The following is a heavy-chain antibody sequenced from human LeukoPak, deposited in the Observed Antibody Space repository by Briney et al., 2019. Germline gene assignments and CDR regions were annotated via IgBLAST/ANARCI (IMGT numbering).Heavy chain of an antibody. CDR1: GFTFSSYA. J-gene: IGHJ5*02. V-gene: IGHV3-23*01. Sequence: GGSLRLSCAASGFTFSSYAMTWVRQAPGQGLEWVSGNSGSGGSTYYADSVKGRFTISRDNSKNTLYLQMNSLRAEDTAVYYCAREGAAGWFDPWGQGTMVTVSS. CDR2: NSGSGGST. D-gene: IGHD6-13*01. CDR3: AREGAAGWFDP.